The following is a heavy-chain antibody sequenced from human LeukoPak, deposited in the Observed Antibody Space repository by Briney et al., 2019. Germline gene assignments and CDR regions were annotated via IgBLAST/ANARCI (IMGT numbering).Heavy chain of an antibody. Sequence: SETLSLTCSVSGGSIRSSSYYWGWIRQPPGKGLEWIGSIYYSGSTYYNPSLKSRVTISVDTSKNQFSLKLSSVTAADTAVYYCARDRVGESYLAGDYWGQGTLVTVSS. D-gene: IGHD1-26*01. J-gene: IGHJ4*02. CDR1: GGSIRSSSYY. V-gene: IGHV4-39*07. CDR2: IYYSGST. CDR3: ARDRVGESYLAGDY.